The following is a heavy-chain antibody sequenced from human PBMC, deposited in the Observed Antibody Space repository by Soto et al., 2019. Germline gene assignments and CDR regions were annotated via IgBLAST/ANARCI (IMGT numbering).Heavy chain of an antibody. CDR1: GFTFSSYA. J-gene: IGHJ4*02. V-gene: IGHV3-23*01. CDR2: ITDTGGDA. Sequence: EVQLLESGGGSVQPGGSLRLSCAASGFTFSSYAMSWVRRAPGEGLEWVSTITDTGGDAKYADSVGGRFAISRDNSKNTLYLQMSALRAEDSAIYFCVRGSKDSYPGSRIFDFWGRGTLVTVSS. D-gene: IGHD3-10*01. CDR3: VRGSKDSYPGSRIFDF.